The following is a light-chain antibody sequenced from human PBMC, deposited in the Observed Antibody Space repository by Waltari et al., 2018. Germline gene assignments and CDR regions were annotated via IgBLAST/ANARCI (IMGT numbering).Light chain of an antibody. Sequence: QSALTQPPSASGSPGQSVTISCTGTSSDVGGYNYVSWYQQHPGKAPKLMIYEVSKRPAGVPGRFPGSKSGNTASLTVSGVQAEDEADYYCSSYAGSNNLVFGGGTKLTVL. V-gene: IGLV2-8*01. CDR3: SSYAGSNNLV. CDR2: EVS. J-gene: IGLJ3*02. CDR1: SSDVGGYNY.